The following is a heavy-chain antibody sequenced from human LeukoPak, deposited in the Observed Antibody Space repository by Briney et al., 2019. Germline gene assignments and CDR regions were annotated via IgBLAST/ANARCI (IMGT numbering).Heavy chain of an antibody. CDR2: ISGSGGSS. D-gene: IGHD1/OR15-1a*01. CDR1: GFTFSSYA. CDR3: AKRAPVAAAGTGRYIDY. Sequence: PGGSLRLSCAASGFTFSSYAMSWVRQAPGKGLEWVSAISGSGGSSYYADSVKGRFTISRDNSKNTLYLQMNSLRAEDTAVYYCAKRAPVAAAGTGRYIDYWGQGTLVTVSS. J-gene: IGHJ4*02. V-gene: IGHV3-23*01.